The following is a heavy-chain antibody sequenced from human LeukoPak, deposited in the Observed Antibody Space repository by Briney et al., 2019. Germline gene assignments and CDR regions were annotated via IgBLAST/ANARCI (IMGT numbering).Heavy chain of an antibody. CDR1: GFTFSSYA. CDR2: ISYDGSSK. J-gene: IGHJ4*02. V-gene: IGHV3-30*04. D-gene: IGHD1-26*01. Sequence: PGGSLRLSCAASGFTFSSYAMHWVRQAPGKGLEWVAVISYDGSSKYYADSVKGRFTISRDNSKNTLYLQMNSLRAEDTAVYYCARGSEWELLSCDFWGQGTVVTVSS. CDR3: ARGSEWELLSCDF.